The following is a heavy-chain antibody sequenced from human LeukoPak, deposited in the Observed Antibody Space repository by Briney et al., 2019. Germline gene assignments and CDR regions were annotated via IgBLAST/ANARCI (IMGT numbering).Heavy chain of an antibody. CDR1: GYTFTNYG. CDR3: ATLNEYYDSSGYYPGMFDY. V-gene: IGHV1-18*01. CDR2: ISAYNGNT. J-gene: IGHJ4*02. Sequence: ASVKVSCKASGYTFTNYGISWVRQAPGQGLEWMGWISAYNGNTNYAQKLQDRVTMTTDTSTSTAYMERRSLRSDDTAIYYCATLNEYYDSSGYYPGMFDYWGQGTLVTVSS. D-gene: IGHD3-22*01.